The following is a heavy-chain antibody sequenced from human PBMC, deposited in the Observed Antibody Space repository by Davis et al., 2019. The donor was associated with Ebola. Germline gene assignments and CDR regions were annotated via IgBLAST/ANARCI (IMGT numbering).Heavy chain of an antibody. CDR1: GGSISTSSYY. J-gene: IGHJ6*02. D-gene: IGHD5-18*01. Sequence: MPSETLSLTCTVSGGSISTSSYYWGWIRQPPGKGREWSGSIYSSGSTYYNPSRESRVTISVDTSKNQLSLKLTSVTAADTAVYYCARPVSPGYSYGYYYYDMDVWGQGTTVTVSS. CDR3: ARPVSPGYSYGYYYYDMDV. CDR2: IYSSGST. V-gene: IGHV4-39*01.